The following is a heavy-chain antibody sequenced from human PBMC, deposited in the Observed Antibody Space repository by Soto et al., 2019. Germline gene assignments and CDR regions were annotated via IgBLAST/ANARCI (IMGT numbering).Heavy chain of an antibody. CDR2: IYYSGST. J-gene: IGHJ5*02. CDR1: GGSIRSGGYY. Sequence: QVQLQESGPGLVKPSQTLSLTCTDSGGSIRSGGYYWSWIRQHPGKGLEWIGYIYYSGSTYYNPSLKNRLTISLHTSKNQFSLKLSSVTAADTAVYYCARSVFPWGQGTLVAVSS. V-gene: IGHV4-31*03. CDR3: ARSVFP.